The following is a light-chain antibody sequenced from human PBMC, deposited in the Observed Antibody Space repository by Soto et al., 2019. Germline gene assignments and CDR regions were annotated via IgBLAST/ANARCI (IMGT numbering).Light chain of an antibody. CDR1: SSDVGGYNY. Sequence: QSALTQPAFVSGSPGQSITISCTGTSSDVGGYNYVSWYQQHPGKAPKLMIYDVSNRPSGVSNRFSGSTSGNTASLTISGLQAEDEADYYCSSYTSSYTLVFGVGTQLTVL. CDR2: DVS. CDR3: SSYTSSYTLV. V-gene: IGLV2-14*01. J-gene: IGLJ2*01.